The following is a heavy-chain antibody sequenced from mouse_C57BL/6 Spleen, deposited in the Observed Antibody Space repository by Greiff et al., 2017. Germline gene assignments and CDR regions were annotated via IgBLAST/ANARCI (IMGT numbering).Heavy chain of an antibody. CDR1: GYTFTSYG. Sequence: QVQLQQSGAELARPGASVKLSCKASGYTFTSYGISWVKQRTGQGLEWIGEIYPRSGNTYYNEKFKGKATLTADKSSSTAYMELRSLTSEDSAVXFCAREFITTDAYWGQGTLVTVSA. D-gene: IGHD1-1*01. CDR2: IYPRSGNT. V-gene: IGHV1-81*01. J-gene: IGHJ3*01. CDR3: AREFITTDAY.